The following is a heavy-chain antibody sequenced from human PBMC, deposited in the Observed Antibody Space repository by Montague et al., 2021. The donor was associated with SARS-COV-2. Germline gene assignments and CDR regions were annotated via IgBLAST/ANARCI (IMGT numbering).Heavy chain of an antibody. J-gene: IGHJ4*02. CDR3: ARRGDYGGPRFDY. D-gene: IGHD4-23*01. Sequence: SETLSLTCTVPGGPVSNRSYYWGWIRQPPGQGLEWIGSIYYSGSTHYNPSLKSRVTISVDTSKNWFSLKLSSVTAAGTAVYSCARRGDYGGPRFDYWGQGTLVSVS. V-gene: IGHV4-39*01. CDR1: GGPVSNRSYY. CDR2: IYYSGST.